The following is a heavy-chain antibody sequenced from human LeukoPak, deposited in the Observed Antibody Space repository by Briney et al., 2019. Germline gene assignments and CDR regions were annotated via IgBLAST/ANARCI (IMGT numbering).Heavy chain of an antibody. CDR3: ASYSSSWYVFDY. Sequence: SETPSLTCTVSGGSMSSYYWSWIRQSPGKGLEWIGDIYYSGSTNYNPSLKSRVTMSVDTSKNQFSLKMSSVTAADTAVYYCASYSSSWYVFDYWGQGTLVTVSS. CDR1: GGSMSSYY. D-gene: IGHD6-13*01. CDR2: IYYSGST. J-gene: IGHJ4*02. V-gene: IGHV4-59*01.